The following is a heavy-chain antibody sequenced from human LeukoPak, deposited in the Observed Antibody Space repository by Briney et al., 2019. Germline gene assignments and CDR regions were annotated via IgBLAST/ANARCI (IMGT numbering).Heavy chain of an antibody. CDR2: ISSNGGST. J-gene: IGHJ4*02. D-gene: IGHD6-19*01. CDR1: GFTFSSYT. CDR3: AKDRLGVAVPKAYFDY. V-gene: IGHV3-64*01. Sequence: GGSLRLSCVASGFTFSSYTMHWVRQAPGKGLEYVSAISSNGGSTYYANSMKGRFTISRDNSKNTLYLQMGSLRGEDVAVYYCAKDRLGVAVPKAYFDYWGQGTLVTVSS.